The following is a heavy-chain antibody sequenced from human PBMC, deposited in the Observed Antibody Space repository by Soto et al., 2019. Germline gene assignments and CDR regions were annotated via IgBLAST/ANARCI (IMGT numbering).Heavy chain of an antibody. Sequence: SSGTLSLTCTVSGGSIRSSSYYWGWVPQPPGKGLEWIGSIYYSGSTYYNPSLKSRVTISVDTSKNQFSLKLSSVTAADTAVYYCARQQAQYGDYDYWGQGTLVTVSS. V-gene: IGHV4-39*01. CDR2: IYYSGST. CDR3: ARQQAQYGDYDY. J-gene: IGHJ4*02. CDR1: GGSIRSSSYY. D-gene: IGHD4-17*01.